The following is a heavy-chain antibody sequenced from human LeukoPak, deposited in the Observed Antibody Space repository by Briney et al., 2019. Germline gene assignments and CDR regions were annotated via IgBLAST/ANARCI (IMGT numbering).Heavy chain of an antibody. V-gene: IGHV3-21*01. D-gene: IGHD3-22*01. Sequence: GGSLRHSCAASGFTFSSYSMNWVRQAPGKGLEWVSSISSSSSYIYYADSVEGRFTISRDNAKNSLYLQMNSLRAEDTAVYYCAREYYYDSSGYPNWFDPWGQGTLVTVSS. CDR1: GFTFSSYS. J-gene: IGHJ5*02. CDR3: AREYYYDSSGYPNWFDP. CDR2: ISSSSSYI.